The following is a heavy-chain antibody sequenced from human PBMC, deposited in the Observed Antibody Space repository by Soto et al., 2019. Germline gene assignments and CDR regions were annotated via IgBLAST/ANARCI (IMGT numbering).Heavy chain of an antibody. CDR1: GFTFNDYA. Sequence: GGSLRLSCAAPGFTFNDYAMHWVRQGPGKGLEWVLGISWNSDTIGYADSVKGRFTISRDNAKNSLYLQMNSLRVEDTALYYCVKDRSAMATIRSFFAYWGQGTLVNFSS. J-gene: IGHJ4*02. V-gene: IGHV3-9*01. D-gene: IGHD5-12*01. CDR3: VKDRSAMATIRSFFAY. CDR2: ISWNSDTI.